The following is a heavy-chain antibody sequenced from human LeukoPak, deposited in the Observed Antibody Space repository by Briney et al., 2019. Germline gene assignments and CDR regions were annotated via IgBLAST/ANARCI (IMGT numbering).Heavy chain of an antibody. CDR3: ARAPEYGLYYFDY. J-gene: IGHJ4*02. V-gene: IGHV4-39*07. D-gene: IGHD1-14*01. Sequence: PSETLSLTCTVSGGSISSGSYYWGWIRQPPGKGLEWSGNIYYSGSTYYNPSLKSRVSISVDTSKNQFSLKLTSVTAADTAVYYCARAPEYGLYYFDYWGQGTLVTVSS. CDR1: GGSISSGSYY. CDR2: IYYSGST.